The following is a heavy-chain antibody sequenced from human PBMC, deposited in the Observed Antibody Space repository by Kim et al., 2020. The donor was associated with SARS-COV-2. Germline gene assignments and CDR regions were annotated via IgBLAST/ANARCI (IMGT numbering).Heavy chain of an antibody. Sequence: ASVKVSCKASGYTFTSYDINWVRQATGQGLDWMGWMNPNIGNTVYAQKFQGRVTMTRNTSISTAYMELSSLRSEDTAVYYCARTPYVITAVILIPYYYYYMDVWGKGTAVTVSS. J-gene: IGHJ6*03. CDR3: ARTPYVITAVILIPYYYYYMDV. CDR1: GYTFTSYD. D-gene: IGHD2-21*02. V-gene: IGHV1-8*01. CDR2: MNPNIGNT.